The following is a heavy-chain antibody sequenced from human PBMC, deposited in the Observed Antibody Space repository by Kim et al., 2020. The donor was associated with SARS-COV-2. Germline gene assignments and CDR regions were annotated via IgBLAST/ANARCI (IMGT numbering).Heavy chain of an antibody. Sequence: SETLSLTCAVYAGSFSGHYWNWIRQSPGVGLEWVGEISHSGTTKYNPSLQSRVTLSVDTSKNQFSLKLTAFTAADTAVYYCARRSASAGVDWWGQGTPVT. D-gene: IGHD1-1*01. V-gene: IGHV4-34*01. CDR2: ISHSGTT. CDR1: AGSFSGHY. CDR3: ARRSASAGVDW. J-gene: IGHJ4*02.